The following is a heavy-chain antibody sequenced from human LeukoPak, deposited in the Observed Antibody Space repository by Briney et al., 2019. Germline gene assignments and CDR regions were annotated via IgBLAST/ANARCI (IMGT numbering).Heavy chain of an antibody. CDR1: RFTFSTYS. CDR2: ISTSGSRI. Sequence: PGGSLRLSCAASRFTFSTYSMNWVRQTPGRGLEWVSYISTSGSRIDYADSVKGRFTISRDNAKNSLYLRMNSLRAEDTAVYYCARMNYVSSGWGAPFDSWGQGTLVTVSS. J-gene: IGHJ4*02. D-gene: IGHD1-7*01. CDR3: ARMNYVSSGWGAPFDS. V-gene: IGHV3-48*04.